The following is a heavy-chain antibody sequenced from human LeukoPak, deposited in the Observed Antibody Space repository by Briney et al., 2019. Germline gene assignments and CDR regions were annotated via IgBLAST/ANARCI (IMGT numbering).Heavy chain of an antibody. CDR3: ARDYYYDSSGRDHDAFDI. J-gene: IGHJ3*02. CDR1: GGTFSSYA. CDR2: IIPIFGTA. V-gene: IGHV1-69*13. D-gene: IGHD3-22*01. Sequence: SVKVSCKASGGTFSSYAISWVRQAPGQGLEWMGGIIPIFGTANYAQKFQGRVTITADESTSTAYMELSSLRSDDTAVYYCARDYYYDSSGRDHDAFDIWGQGTMVTVSS.